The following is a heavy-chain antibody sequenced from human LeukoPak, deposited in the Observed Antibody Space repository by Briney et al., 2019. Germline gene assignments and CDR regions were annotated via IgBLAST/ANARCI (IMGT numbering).Heavy chain of an antibody. J-gene: IGHJ4*02. D-gene: IGHD5-12*01. CDR2: ISSSSSYI. Sequence: GGSLRLSCAASGFTFSSYSMNWVRQAPGKGLEWVSSISSSSSYIYYADSVKGRFTISRDNAKNSLYLQMNSLRAEDTAVYYCARDGNSGYDSTYLDLDYWDQGTLVTVSS. V-gene: IGHV3-21*01. CDR1: GFTFSSYS. CDR3: ARDGNSGYDSTYLDLDY.